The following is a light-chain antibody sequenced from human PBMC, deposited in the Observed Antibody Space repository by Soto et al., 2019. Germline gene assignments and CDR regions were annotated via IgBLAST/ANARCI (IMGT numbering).Light chain of an antibody. CDR3: AAWDDSLVYV. V-gene: IGLV1-47*01. J-gene: IGLJ1*01. CDR2: RNS. Sequence: QSVLTQPPSASGTPGQRVTISCSGSSSNIGSNYVYWYQQLPGTAPKLLIYRNSQRPSGVPDRFSGSKSGTSASLAISGLRSEDEADYYCAAWDDSLVYVFGTGTKVTVL. CDR1: SSNIGSNY.